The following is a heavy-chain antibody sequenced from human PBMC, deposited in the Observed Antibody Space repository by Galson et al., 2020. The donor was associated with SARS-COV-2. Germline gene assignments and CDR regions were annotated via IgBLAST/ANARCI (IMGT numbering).Heavy chain of an antibody. D-gene: IGHD3-10*01. CDR2: IYYSGST. Sequence: SETLSLTCTVSGGSIIHYYWTWIRQSPEKGLEWIGYIYYSGSTNYNPSLKSRLAISLDTSKNQVSLKLSSVTAADTAVYYCAKSPGGSGSYSLHYWGQGALVTVPS. V-gene: IGHV4-59*03. CDR1: GGSIIHYY. J-gene: IGHJ4*02. CDR3: AKSPGGSGSYSLHY.